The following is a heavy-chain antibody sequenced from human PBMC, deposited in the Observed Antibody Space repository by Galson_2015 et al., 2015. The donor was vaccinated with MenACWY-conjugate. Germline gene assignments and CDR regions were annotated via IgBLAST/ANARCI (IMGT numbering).Heavy chain of an antibody. CDR3: AKATTVVTNPGGVDY. J-gene: IGHJ4*02. CDR1: GFTFSSYA. CDR2: ISGSGGST. D-gene: IGHD4-23*01. V-gene: IGHV3-23*01. Sequence: SLRLSCAASGFTFSSYAMSWVRQAPGKGLEWVSAISGSGGSTYYADSVKGRFTISRDNSKNTLYLQMNSLRAEDTAVYYCAKATTVVTNPGGVDYWGQGTLVTVSS.